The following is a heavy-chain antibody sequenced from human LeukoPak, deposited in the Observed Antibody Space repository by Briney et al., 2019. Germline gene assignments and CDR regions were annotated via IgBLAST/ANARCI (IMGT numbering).Heavy chain of an antibody. V-gene: IGHV3-48*04. Sequence: GGSLRLSCAASGFTFSSYSMNWVRQAPGKGLEWVSYISSSSSTIYYADSVKGRFTISRDNAKNSLYLQMDGLRAEDTAVYYCARYVGLDDGMDVWGQGTTVTVSS. J-gene: IGHJ6*02. D-gene: IGHD3/OR15-3a*01. CDR3: ARYVGLDDGMDV. CDR2: ISSSSSTI. CDR1: GFTFSSYS.